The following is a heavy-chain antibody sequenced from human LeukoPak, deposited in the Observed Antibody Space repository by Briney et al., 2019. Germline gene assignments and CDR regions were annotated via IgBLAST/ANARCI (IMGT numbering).Heavy chain of an antibody. J-gene: IGHJ6*02. CDR2: IIPILGIA. V-gene: IGHV1-69*02. CDR1: GGTFSSYT. D-gene: IGHD3-22*01. Sequence: SVKVSCKASGGTFSSYTISWVRQAPGQGLEWMGRIIPILGIANYAQKFQGRVTITADKSTSTAYMELSSLRSEDTAVYYCARVAYDSSGYPLYYYYGMGVWGQGTTVTVSS. CDR3: ARVAYDSSGYPLYYYYGMGV.